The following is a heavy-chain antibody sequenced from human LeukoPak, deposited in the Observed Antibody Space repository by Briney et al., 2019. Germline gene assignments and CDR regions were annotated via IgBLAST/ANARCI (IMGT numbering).Heavy chain of an antibody. CDR1: GYSFTSYW. J-gene: IGHJ5*02. V-gene: IGHV5-51*01. CDR3: ARLAYYYDSSGPYNWFDP. Sequence: GESLKISCKGSGYSFTSYWIGWVRQMPGKGLGWMGIIYPGDSDTRYSPSFQGQVTISADKSISTAYLQWSSLKASDTAMYYCARLAYYYDSSGPYNWFDPWGQGTLVTVSS. D-gene: IGHD3-22*01. CDR2: IYPGDSDT.